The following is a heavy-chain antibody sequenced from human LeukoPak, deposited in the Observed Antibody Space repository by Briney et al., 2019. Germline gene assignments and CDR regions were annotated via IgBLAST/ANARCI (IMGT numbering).Heavy chain of an antibody. J-gene: IGHJ5*02. V-gene: IGHV3-23*01. CDR2: ISGIGDSP. Sequence: GGSLRLSCAASGFTFSSYEMNWVRQAPGKGLEWVSAISGIGDSPHYADSVKGRFTISRDNSKNTLYLQMNSLRAEDTAFYYCAKDIGWFDPWGQGTLVTVSS. CDR1: GFTFSSYE. CDR3: AKDIGWFDP.